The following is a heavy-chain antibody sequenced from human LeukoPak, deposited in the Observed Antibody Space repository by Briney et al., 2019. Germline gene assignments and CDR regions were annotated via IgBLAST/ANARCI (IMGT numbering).Heavy chain of an antibody. CDR3: ARVGTYNWNVLGTDYYYMDV. J-gene: IGHJ6*03. D-gene: IGHD1-1*01. CDR2: INPNSGGT. Sequence: ASVKVSCKASGYTFTSYGIIWVRQAPGQGLEWMGWINPNSGGTNYAQKFQGRVTMTRDTSISTACMELSRLRSDDTAVYYCARVGTYNWNVLGTDYYYMDVWGKGTTVTVSS. V-gene: IGHV1-2*02. CDR1: GYTFTSYG.